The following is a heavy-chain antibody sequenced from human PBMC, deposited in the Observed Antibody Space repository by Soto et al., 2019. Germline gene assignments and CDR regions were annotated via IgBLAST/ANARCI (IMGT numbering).Heavy chain of an antibody. CDR3: ARHYYDNSGINWFDP. Sequence: PSETLSLTCTVSGGSISSGGYYWGWIRQHPGKGLERIGYISYSGSTYYNPSLKSRVTISVDTSKNQFSLELSSVTAADTAVYYCARHYYDNSGINWFDPWGQGTLVTVSS. D-gene: IGHD3-22*01. CDR1: GGSISSGGYY. CDR2: ISYSGST. J-gene: IGHJ5*02. V-gene: IGHV4-31*03.